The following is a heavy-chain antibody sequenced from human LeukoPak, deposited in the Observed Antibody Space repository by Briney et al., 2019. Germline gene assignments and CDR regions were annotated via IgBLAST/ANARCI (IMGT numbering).Heavy chain of an antibody. CDR3: ARRRLTEYSSYYVDY. Sequence: PSETLSLTCAVYGGSFSGYYWSWIRQPPGKGLEWIGEINHSGSTNYNPSLKRRVTISVDTSKNQYSLKLSSVTAADTAVYYCARRRLTEYSSYYVDYWGQGTLVTVSS. V-gene: IGHV4-34*01. J-gene: IGHJ4*02. CDR2: INHSGST. D-gene: IGHD5-18*01. CDR1: GGSFSGYY.